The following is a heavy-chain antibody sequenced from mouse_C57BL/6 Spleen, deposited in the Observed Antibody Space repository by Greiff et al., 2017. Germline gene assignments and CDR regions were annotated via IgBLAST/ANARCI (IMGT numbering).Heavy chain of an antibody. Sequence: QVQLQQSGAELARPGASVKLSCKASGYTFTSYGISWVKQRTGQGLEWIGEIYPRSGNTYYNEKFKGKATLTADKSSSTAYMELRSLTSEDSAVYFCAKEEIDSSGYGYFDVWGTGTTVTVSS. CDR2: IYPRSGNT. CDR3: AKEEIDSSGYGYFDV. J-gene: IGHJ1*03. V-gene: IGHV1-81*01. D-gene: IGHD3-2*02. CDR1: GYTFTSYG.